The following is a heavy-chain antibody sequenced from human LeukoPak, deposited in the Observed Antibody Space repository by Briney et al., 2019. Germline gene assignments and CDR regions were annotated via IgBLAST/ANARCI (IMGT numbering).Heavy chain of an antibody. Sequence: PGGTLRLSCAASGFTFRNHGMNWVRQAPGKGLEWVSGISPSGGGTYYADSVKGRFTISRDNSKNTLYLQMNSLRAEDTAVYYCARQGARVLTSRVYFDYWGQGTLVTVSS. CDR3: ARQGARVLTSRVYFDY. D-gene: IGHD1-26*01. CDR2: ISPSGGGT. V-gene: IGHV3-23*01. J-gene: IGHJ4*02. CDR1: GFTFRNHG.